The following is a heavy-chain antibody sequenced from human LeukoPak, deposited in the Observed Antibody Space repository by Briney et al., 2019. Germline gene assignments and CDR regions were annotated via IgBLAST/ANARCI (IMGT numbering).Heavy chain of an antibody. CDR2: ISYDGSNK. Sequence: GGSLRLSCAASGFTLSSYAMHWVRQAPGKGLEWVAVISYDGSNKYYADSVKGRFTISRDNSKNTLHLQMNSLRAEDTAVYYCAGSTYSSSWYKGDYFDYWGQGTLVTVSS. J-gene: IGHJ4*02. D-gene: IGHD6-13*01. V-gene: IGHV3-30-3*01. CDR3: AGSTYSSSWYKGDYFDY. CDR1: GFTLSSYA.